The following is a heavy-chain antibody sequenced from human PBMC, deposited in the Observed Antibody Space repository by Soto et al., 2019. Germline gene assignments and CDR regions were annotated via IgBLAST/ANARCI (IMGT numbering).Heavy chain of an antibody. J-gene: IGHJ4*02. Sequence: SETLSLTCTVSGGSISSYYWSWIRQPPGKGLEWIGYIYYSGSTNYNPSLKSRVTISVDTSKNQFSLRLSSVTAADTAVYYCARAHDYGDHYYFDYWGQGTLVTVSS. V-gene: IGHV4-59*01. CDR3: ARAHDYGDHYYFDY. CDR1: GGSISSYY. CDR2: IYYSGST. D-gene: IGHD4-17*01.